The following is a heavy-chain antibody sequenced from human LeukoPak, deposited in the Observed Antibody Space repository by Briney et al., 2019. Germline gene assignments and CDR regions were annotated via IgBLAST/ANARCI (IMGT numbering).Heavy chain of an antibody. CDR2: ISYSGNT. V-gene: IGHV4-59*08. CDR3: ARHCRGSSSCYSY. D-gene: IGHD2-15*01. J-gene: IGHJ4*02. Sequence: SETLSLTCSVSGGSISSYYWSWIRQPPGKGLEWIGHISYSGNTNYNPSLKSRVTISVDTSKNQFSLKLSSVTAADTAVYYCARHCRGSSSCYSYWGQGTLVTVSS. CDR1: GGSISSYY.